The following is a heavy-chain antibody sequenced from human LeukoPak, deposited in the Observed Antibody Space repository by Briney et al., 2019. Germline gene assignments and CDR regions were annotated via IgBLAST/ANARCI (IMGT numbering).Heavy chain of an antibody. CDR1: GFTFCNYL. D-gene: IGHD3-22*01. CDR3: AKVALFSGYYPPFDY. CDR2: IAYDGSNE. Sequence: PGGSLRHSCTASGFTFCNYLMHWVPEAPGRGLVWVAGIAYDGSNEYYADSVKGPFTISRDNSKNTLFLQMNSLRPEVTAVYHCAKVALFSGYYPPFDYWGQGTLVTVSS. V-gene: IGHV3-30*18. J-gene: IGHJ4*02.